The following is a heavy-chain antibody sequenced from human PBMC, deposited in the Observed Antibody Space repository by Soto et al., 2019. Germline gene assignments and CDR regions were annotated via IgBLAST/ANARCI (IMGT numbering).Heavy chain of an antibody. CDR2: INTDGSHT. Sequence: VQLVESGGGLVQPGGSLRVSCAASGFTFSDYWMHWVRQAPGKGLEWVSQINTDGSHTSYADSVKGRFTISRDNAENMFYLQMNSLRAEDTAVYYCTRDCCGAPFDNWGQGTLVTVSS. J-gene: IGHJ4*02. D-gene: IGHD2-15*01. CDR1: GFTFSDYW. CDR3: TRDCCGAPFDN. V-gene: IGHV3-74*01.